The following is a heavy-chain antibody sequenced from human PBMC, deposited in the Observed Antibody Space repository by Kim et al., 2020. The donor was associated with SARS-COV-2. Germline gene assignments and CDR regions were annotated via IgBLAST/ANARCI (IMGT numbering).Heavy chain of an antibody. CDR3: AKEAMVRGGPSHY. Sequence: YADSVKGRFTISRDNSKNTLYLQMNSLRAEDTAVYYCAKEAMVRGGPSHYWGQGTLVTVSS. J-gene: IGHJ4*02. D-gene: IGHD3-10*01. V-gene: IGHV3-23*01.